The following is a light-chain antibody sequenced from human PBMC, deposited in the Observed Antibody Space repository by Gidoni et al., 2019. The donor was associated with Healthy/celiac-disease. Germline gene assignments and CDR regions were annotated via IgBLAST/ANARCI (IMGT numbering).Light chain of an antibody. J-gene: IGLJ2*01. CDR1: SPNTGSTR. CDR2: SNN. Sequence: QSVLTQPPSASGTHGQRVTISCSGSSPNTGSTRATWYQPRPVTAPKLLIYSNNQRPSGDPDRFSGSKSGTSSSLAISVLQSEDEADYYCAAWDDSLNGYVVFGGGTKLTVL. V-gene: IGLV1-44*01. CDR3: AAWDDSLNGYVV.